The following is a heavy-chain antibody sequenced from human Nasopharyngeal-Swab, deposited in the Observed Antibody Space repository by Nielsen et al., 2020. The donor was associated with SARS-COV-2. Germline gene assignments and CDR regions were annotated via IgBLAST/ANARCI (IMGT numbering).Heavy chain of an antibody. CDR2: IWYDGSNK. CDR3: VKHQGSSSDQ. Sequence: GGSLRLSCAASGFTFSSYGMHWVRQAPGKGLEWVAFIWYDGSNKYYADSVKGRFTISRDNSKNTLYLQMNSLRAEDTAVYYCVKHQGSSSDQWGQGTLVTVSS. V-gene: IGHV3-30*02. J-gene: IGHJ4*02. CDR1: GFTFSSYG.